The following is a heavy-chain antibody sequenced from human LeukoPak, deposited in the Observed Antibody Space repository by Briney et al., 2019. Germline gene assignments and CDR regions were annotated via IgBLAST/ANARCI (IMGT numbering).Heavy chain of an antibody. D-gene: IGHD2-15*01. Sequence: SETLSLTCAVYGGSFTGYSWSWIRQPPGKGLEWIWEINHSGSTNYNPSLKSRVTISVATSKNQFSLKLSSVTAADTAVYYCARGANCSGGSCYPDTRFDPWGQGTLVTVSS. V-gene: IGHV4-34*01. CDR2: INHSGST. J-gene: IGHJ5*02. CDR3: ARGANCSGGSCYPDTRFDP. CDR1: GGSFTGYS.